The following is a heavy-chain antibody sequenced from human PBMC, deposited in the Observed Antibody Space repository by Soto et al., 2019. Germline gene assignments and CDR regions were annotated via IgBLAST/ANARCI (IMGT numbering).Heavy chain of an antibody. Sequence: GASVKVSYKASGFTFTSSAMQWVRQALGQRLEWIGWIVVGSGNTNYAQKFQERVTITRDMSTSTAYMELSSLRSEDTAVYYCAAVTAAAYLAAFEIWGQGTMVTGS. CDR3: AAVTAAAYLAAFEI. D-gene: IGHD6-13*01. CDR1: GFTFTSSA. CDR2: IVVGSGNT. J-gene: IGHJ3*02. V-gene: IGHV1-58*02.